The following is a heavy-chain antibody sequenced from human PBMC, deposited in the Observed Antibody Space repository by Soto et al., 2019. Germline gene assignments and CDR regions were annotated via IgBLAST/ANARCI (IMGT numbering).Heavy chain of an antibody. CDR1: GYTFTSYD. CDR3: ARGSLAAAVYYYYGMDV. V-gene: IGHV1-8*01. J-gene: IGHJ6*02. CDR2: MNPNSGNT. D-gene: IGHD6-13*01. Sequence: QVQLVQSGAEVKKPGASVKVSCKASGYTFTSYDINWVRQATGQGLEWMGWMNPNSGNTGYAQKFQGRVTMTRNTSISTAYMELSSLRSEDTAVYYCARGSLAAAVYYYYGMDVWGQGTTVTVSS.